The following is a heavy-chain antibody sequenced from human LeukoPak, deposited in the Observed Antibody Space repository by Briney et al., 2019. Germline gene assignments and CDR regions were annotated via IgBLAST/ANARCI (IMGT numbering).Heavy chain of an antibody. J-gene: IGHJ4*02. CDR1: GFTVSSNY. D-gene: IGHD3-10*01. Sequence: GGSLRLSCAASGFTVSSNYMSWVRQAPGEGLEWVSVIYSGGSTYYADSVKGRFTISRDNSKNTLYLQMNSLRAEDTAVYYCAALNYYGLTDYWGQGTLVTVSS. CDR3: AALNYYGLTDY. V-gene: IGHV3-66*01. CDR2: IYSGGST.